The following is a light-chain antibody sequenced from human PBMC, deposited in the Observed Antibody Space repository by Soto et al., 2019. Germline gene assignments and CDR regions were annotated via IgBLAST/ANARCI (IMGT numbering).Light chain of an antibody. CDR1: QSVGSY. V-gene: IGKV3-11*01. CDR2: DAS. CDR3: QHRSTWRGIT. Sequence: EFVLTQSPATLSVSPGEGATLSCRASQSVGSYLAWYQQKPGQAPRLLIYDASNRATGIPARFSGSGSGTDFTLTISSLEPEDFAVYYCQHRSTWRGITFGPGTTVDIK. J-gene: IGKJ3*01.